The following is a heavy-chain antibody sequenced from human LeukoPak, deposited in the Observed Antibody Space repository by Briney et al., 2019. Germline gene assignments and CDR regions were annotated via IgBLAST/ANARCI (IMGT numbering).Heavy chain of an antibody. CDR2: IDHSGST. CDR1: GGSFSRYF. Sequence: SETLSLTCTVSGGSFSRYFWTWIRQTPGKGLEWIGYIDHSGSTNYNPSLKSRVTISVDTSKNQFSLKLSSVTAADTAVYYCARVRSYYGSVTGKSYYFDYWGQGTLVTVSS. D-gene: IGHD3-10*01. V-gene: IGHV4-59*01. CDR3: ARVRSYYGSVTGKSYYFDY. J-gene: IGHJ4*02.